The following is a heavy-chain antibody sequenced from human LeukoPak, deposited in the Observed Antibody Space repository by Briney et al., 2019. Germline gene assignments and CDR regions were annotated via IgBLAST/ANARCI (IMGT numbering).Heavy chain of an antibody. D-gene: IGHD1-26*01. Sequence: PGGSLRLSCAASGFTFRDAWMTWVRQAPGKGLEWVGRIRSRADGGTAEYATAVEGRFTISRGNAKNSLYLQMNSLRAEDTAVYYCASGGRDSVGFDPWGQGTLVTVSS. CDR3: ASGGRDSVGFDP. J-gene: IGHJ5*02. CDR1: GFTFRDAW. V-gene: IGHV3-15*01. CDR2: IRSRADGGTA.